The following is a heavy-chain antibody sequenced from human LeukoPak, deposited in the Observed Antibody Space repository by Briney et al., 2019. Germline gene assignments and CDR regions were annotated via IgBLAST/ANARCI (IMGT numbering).Heavy chain of an antibody. CDR1: GFSFNNYW. V-gene: IGHV3-7*03. CDR3: PRITAYDDS. J-gene: IGHJ5*01. D-gene: IGHD1-20*01. Sequence: GGSLRLSCAASGFSFNNYWMHWVRQAPGKGLEWVANIKQDGSDKYYVDSVKGRFTISRDNSRNTLYLQMNSLRAEDTAVYYCPRITAYDDSWGQGTLVTVSS. CDR2: IKQDGSDK.